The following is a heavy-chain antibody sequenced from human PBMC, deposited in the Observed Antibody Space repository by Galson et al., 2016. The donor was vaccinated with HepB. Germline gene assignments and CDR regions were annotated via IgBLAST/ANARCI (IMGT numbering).Heavy chain of an antibody. D-gene: IGHD4-11*01. J-gene: IGHJ6*04. CDR3: ARDRSNYAGPYYGLDV. V-gene: IGHV3-11*01. CDR2: ISSSGSAE. Sequence: SLRLSCAASGFSFSDYYMNWIRQAPGKGLEWVSYISSSGSAEKYADSVQGRFTISRENAKNSMYLQMNSLRVEDTAVYYCARDRSNYAGPYYGLDVWGEGTTVTVSS. CDR1: GFSFSDYY.